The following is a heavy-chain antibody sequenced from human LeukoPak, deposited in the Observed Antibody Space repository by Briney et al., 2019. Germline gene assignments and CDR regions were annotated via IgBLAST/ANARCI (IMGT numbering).Heavy chain of an antibody. Sequence: GGSLRLSCAASGFTFDDYGMSWVRQAPGKGLEWVSGINWNGGSTGYADSVKGRFTISRDNAKNSLYLQMNSLRAEDTAVYYCANLYSSGWYDGGPTPFDSWGQGTLVTVSS. CDR2: INWNGGST. V-gene: IGHV3-20*04. CDR3: ANLYSSGWYDGGPTPFDS. J-gene: IGHJ4*02. D-gene: IGHD6-19*01. CDR1: GFTFDDYG.